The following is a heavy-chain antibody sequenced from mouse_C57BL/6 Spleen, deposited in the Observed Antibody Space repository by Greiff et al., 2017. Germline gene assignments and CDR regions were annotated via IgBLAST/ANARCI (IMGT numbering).Heavy chain of an antibody. CDR1: GYTFTDYY. J-gene: IGHJ2*01. CDR2: INPNNGGT. Sequence: EVQLQQSGPELVKPGASVKISCKASGYTFTDYYMNWVKQSHGKSLEWIGDINPNNGGTSYNQKFKGKATLTVDKSSSTAYMELRSLTSEDSAVYYCARSYDGYYGNYFDYWGQGTTLTVSS. CDR3: ARSYDGYYGNYFDY. D-gene: IGHD2-3*01. V-gene: IGHV1-26*01.